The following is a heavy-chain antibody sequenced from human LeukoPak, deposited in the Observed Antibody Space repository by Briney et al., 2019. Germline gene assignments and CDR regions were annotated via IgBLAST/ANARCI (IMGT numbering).Heavy chain of an antibody. Sequence: SEALSLTCAVYCGSFSGYYWSWIRQPPGKELQWMGYIYYSGNTNYNPSLKSQLTISIDTSKNQFSLKMSSVTAAETAVYYCARVYYSSRYDYWYFNLWGRGTLVTVSS. D-gene: IGHD6-13*01. V-gene: IGHV4-59*01. CDR2: IYYSGNT. J-gene: IGHJ2*01. CDR1: CGSFSGYY. CDR3: ARVYYSSRYDYWYFNL.